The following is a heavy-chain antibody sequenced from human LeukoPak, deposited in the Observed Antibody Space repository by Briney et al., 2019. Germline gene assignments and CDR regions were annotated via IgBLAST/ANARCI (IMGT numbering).Heavy chain of an antibody. CDR2: IYYSGNT. CDR3: ARVDRDYGDYVFDY. D-gene: IGHD4-17*01. Sequence: SETLSLTCTVSGGSISTHYWSWIRQPPGKGLEWIGYIYYSGNTNYNPSLKSRVTMSVDTSKKQFSLNLSSATAADTAVYYCARVDRDYGDYVFDYWGQGTLVTVSS. V-gene: IGHV4-59*11. J-gene: IGHJ4*02. CDR1: GGSISTHY.